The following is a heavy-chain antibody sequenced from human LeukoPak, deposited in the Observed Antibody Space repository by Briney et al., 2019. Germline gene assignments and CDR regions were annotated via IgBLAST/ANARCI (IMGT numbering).Heavy chain of an antibody. CDR2: TYYKSKWYN. CDR1: GDSVSSNRAS. Sequence: QTLSLTCAISGDSVSSNRASWNWLRQSPSRGLEWLGRTYYKSKWYNDYAVSVKSRITINPDTSKNQFSLQLNSVTPEDTAVYYCAKFGSTWRLGMDVCGQGTTVTVSS. D-gene: IGHD6-13*01. V-gene: IGHV6-1*01. J-gene: IGHJ6*02. CDR3: AKFGSTWRLGMDV.